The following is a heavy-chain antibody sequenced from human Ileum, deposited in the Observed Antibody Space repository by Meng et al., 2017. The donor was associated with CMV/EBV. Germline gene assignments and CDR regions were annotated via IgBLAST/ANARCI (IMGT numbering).Heavy chain of an antibody. CDR1: GFTFRRYG. J-gene: IGHJ4*02. V-gene: IGHV3-23*01. D-gene: IGHD3-10*01. Sequence: ATGFTFRRYGRSWVRQSPGKGLEWVSSISDSGDSTYYADSVKGRFTVARDNSKNTLYLQMNSLRAEDTAVYFCAKGRSGGYYKFDNWGQGTLVTVSS. CDR2: ISDSGDST. CDR3: AKGRSGGYYKFDN.